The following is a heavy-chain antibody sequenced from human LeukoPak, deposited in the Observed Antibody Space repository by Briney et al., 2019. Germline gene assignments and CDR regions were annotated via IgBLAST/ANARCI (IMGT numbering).Heavy chain of an antibody. D-gene: IGHD6-13*01. CDR1: GFTFGDYV. CDR2: IRSEPYGGTT. J-gene: IGHJ4*02. CDR3: TTGSATGTGSGY. V-gene: IGHV3-49*04. Sequence: PGRSLRLSCTASGFTFGDYVMSWVRQAPGKGLEWVGFIRSEPYGGTTEYAASVKGRFIISRDDSKTIAYLQMNSLKSEDTAVYYCTTGSATGTGSGYWGQGTLVTVSS.